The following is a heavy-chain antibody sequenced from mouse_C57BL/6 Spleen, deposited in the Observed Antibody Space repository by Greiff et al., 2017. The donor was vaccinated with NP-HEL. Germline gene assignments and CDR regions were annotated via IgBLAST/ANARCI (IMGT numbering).Heavy chain of an antibody. CDR2: IDPETGGT. D-gene: IGHD1-1*01. CDR3: TRSDTTVVEGYFDV. CDR1: GYTFTDYE. V-gene: IGHV1-15*01. Sequence: VQLQQSGAELVRPGASVTLSCKASGYTFTDYEMHWVKQTPVPGLEWIGAIDPETGGTAYNQKFKGKAILTADKSSSTAYMELRSLTSEDSAVYYCTRSDTTVVEGYFDVWGTGTTVTVSS. J-gene: IGHJ1*03.